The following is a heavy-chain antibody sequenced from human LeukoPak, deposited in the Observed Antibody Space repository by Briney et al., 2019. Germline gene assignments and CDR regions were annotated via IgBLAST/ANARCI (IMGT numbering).Heavy chain of an antibody. CDR1: GYTFTSYD. D-gene: IGHD3-22*01. Sequence: ASVKVSCKASGYTFTSYDINWVRQATGQGLEWMGWMNPNSGNTGYAQKFQGRVTMTRNTSISTAYMELSSLRSEDTAVYYCARAHSSRALEPIDYWGQGTLVTVSS. J-gene: IGHJ4*02. CDR3: ARAHSSRALEPIDY. V-gene: IGHV1-8*01. CDR2: MNPNSGNT.